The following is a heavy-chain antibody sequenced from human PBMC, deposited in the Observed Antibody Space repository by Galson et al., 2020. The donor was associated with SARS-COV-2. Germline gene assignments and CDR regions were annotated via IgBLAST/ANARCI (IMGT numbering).Heavy chain of an antibody. CDR2: INAYNGNT. V-gene: IGHV1-18*01. J-gene: IGHJ5*02. CDR3: ARVKAPSSSGRWFAP. CDR1: GYTFTSYA. D-gene: IGHD6-6*01. Sequence: ASVKVSCKASGYTFTSYAIIWGRQAPGQGLEWMGWINAYNGNTNYAQKLQGRVTMTTDTSTSTVYMELRSLRSDDTAGYYCARVKAPSSSGRWFAPGGQGSLVTVSS.